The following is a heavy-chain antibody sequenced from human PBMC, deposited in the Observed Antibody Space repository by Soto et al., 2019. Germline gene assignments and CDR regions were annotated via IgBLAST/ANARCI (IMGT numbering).Heavy chain of an antibody. J-gene: IGHJ6*02. D-gene: IGHD4-17*01. CDR1: GGSFKSGSYS. CDR2: IYYSGST. Sequence: SETLSLTCTVSGGSFKSGSYSWSWIRQPPGKGLEWIGYIYYSGSTNYNPSLKSRVTISVDTSKNQFSLKLSSVTAADTAVYYCAREGRGYGDYVRYYYYGMDVWGQGTTVTVSS. CDR3: AREGRGYGDYVRYYYYGMDV. V-gene: IGHV4-61*01.